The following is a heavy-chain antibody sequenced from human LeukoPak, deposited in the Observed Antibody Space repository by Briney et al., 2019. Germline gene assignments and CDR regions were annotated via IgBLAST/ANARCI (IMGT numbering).Heavy chain of an antibody. J-gene: IGHJ4*02. CDR1: GFTFSSYE. Sequence: GGSLRLSCVASGFTFSSYEMNWLRQSPGEGLEWVSYISGSGTTMYYADSVKGRSTISRDNAKNSLYLQMNSLRAEDTAIYYCARSVQWLPYWGQGTLVTVSS. CDR2: ISGSGTTM. CDR3: ARSVQWLPY. V-gene: IGHV3-48*03. D-gene: IGHD6-19*01.